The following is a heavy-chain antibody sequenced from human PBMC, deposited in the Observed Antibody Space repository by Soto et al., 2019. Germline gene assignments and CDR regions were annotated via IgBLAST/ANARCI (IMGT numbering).Heavy chain of an antibody. CDR3: YFDL. CDR1: GGSIRSYY. V-gene: IGHV4-59*01. J-gene: IGHJ2*01. CDR2: IYYTGTT. Sequence: SETLSLTCTVSGGSIRSYYWSWVRQPPGKRLEWIGYIYYTGTTNYNPSLKSRVTISVDTSKNQVSLKLNSVTAADTAMYYWYFDLWGRGTLVTVSS.